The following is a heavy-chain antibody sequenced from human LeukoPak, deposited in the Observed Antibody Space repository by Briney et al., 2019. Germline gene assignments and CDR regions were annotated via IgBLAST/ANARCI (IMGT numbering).Heavy chain of an antibody. D-gene: IGHD2-2*01. Sequence: GGSLRLXCAASGFTFSTYSMNWVRQAPGKGLEWISYISISTSDIYYADSVKGRFTISRDNARNSLYLQMNSLRDEDTAVYYCARDYLYAFDYWGQGTLVTVSS. CDR1: GFTFSTYS. CDR3: ARDYLYAFDY. J-gene: IGHJ4*02. CDR2: ISISTSDI. V-gene: IGHV3-48*02.